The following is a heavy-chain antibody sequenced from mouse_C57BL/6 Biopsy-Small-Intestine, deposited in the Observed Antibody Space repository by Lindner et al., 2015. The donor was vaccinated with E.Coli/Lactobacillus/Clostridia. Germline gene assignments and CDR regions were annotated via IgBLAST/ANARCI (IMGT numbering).Heavy chain of an antibody. CDR2: INPYNGDT. CDR1: GYSFTGYF. J-gene: IGHJ2*01. CDR3: ARLSYYDFHFDY. V-gene: IGHV1-20*01. D-gene: IGHD2-4*01. Sequence: VQLQESGPELVKPGASVKMSCKASGYSFTGYFMNWVKQSHGKSLEWIGRINPYNGDTFYNQKFKGKATLTADKSSSTAHMELRSLTSEDSALYYCARLSYYDFHFDYWGQGTTLTVSS.